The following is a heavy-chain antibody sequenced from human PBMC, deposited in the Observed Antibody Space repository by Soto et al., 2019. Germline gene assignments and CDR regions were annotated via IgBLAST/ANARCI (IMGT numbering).Heavy chain of an antibody. CDR2: IIPIFGTA. J-gene: IGHJ6*02. Sequence: QVQLVQSVAEVKKPGSSVKVSCKASGGTFSSYAINWVRQAPGQGLEWMGGIIPIFGTADYGQTLPGRVTSTADESTSTAYMELSSLRSEDTAVYYCARAVAGGVYYYYGMDVWGQGTTVTVSS. D-gene: IGHD6-19*01. CDR3: ARAVAGGVYYYYGMDV. V-gene: IGHV1-69*12. CDR1: GGTFSSYA.